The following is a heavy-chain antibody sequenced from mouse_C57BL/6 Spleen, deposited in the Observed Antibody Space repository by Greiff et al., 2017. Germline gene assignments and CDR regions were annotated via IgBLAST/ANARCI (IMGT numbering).Heavy chain of an antibody. V-gene: IGHV5-9*01. CDR1: GFPFSSYT. J-gene: IGHJ2*01. CDR2: ISGGGGNT. Sequence: VESGGGLVKPGGSLKLSCAASGFPFSSYTMSWVRQTPEKRLEWVATISGGGGNTYYPDSVKGRFTMARDEAKNTLYLKMSIMRAEDTALYYCARDGYFDYWGQGTTLTVSA. CDR3: ARDGYFDY.